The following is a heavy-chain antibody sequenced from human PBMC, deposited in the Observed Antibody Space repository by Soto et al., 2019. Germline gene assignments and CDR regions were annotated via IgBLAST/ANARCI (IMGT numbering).Heavy chain of an antibody. CDR3: VRGRGYPFQNVFDL. D-gene: IGHD5-18*01. CDR1: GGSINSGGYY. Sequence: QVHLQESGPGLLKPSQTLSLTCTVSGGSINSGGYYWTWIRQHPEKGLEWLGNIDHSGTTYYNPSLWSRLCISLDASQNEFSLQVTSMTAADTAVYFCVRGRGYPFQNVFDLWGQGSLFTVSS. J-gene: IGHJ5*02. V-gene: IGHV4-31*03. CDR2: IDHSGTT.